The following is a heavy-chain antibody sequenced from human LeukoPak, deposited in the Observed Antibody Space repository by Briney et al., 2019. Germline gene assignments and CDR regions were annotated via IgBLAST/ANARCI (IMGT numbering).Heavy chain of an antibody. CDR2: IYYSGST. Sequence: SETLSLTCTVSGGSISSGGYYWSWIRQHPGKGLEWIGYIYYSGSTYYNPSLKSRVTISVDTSKNQFSLKLSSVTAADTAVYYCARELPIPAAMFGWFDPWGQGTLVTVPS. J-gene: IGHJ5*02. D-gene: IGHD2-2*01. CDR3: ARELPIPAAMFGWFDP. V-gene: IGHV4-31*03. CDR1: GGSISSGGYY.